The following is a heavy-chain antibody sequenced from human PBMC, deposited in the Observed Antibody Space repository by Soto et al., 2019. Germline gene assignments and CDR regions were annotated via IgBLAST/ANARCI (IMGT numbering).Heavy chain of an antibody. V-gene: IGHV1-69*06. CDR3: ARGLRCSSTSCASRRGNYYGMDV. D-gene: IGHD2-2*01. J-gene: IGHJ6*02. CDR1: GGTFSSYA. CDR2: IIPIFGTA. Sequence: SVKVSCKASGGTFSSYAISWVRQAPGQGLEWMGGIIPIFGTANYAQKFQGRVTITADKSTSTAYMELSSLRSEDTAVYYCARGLRCSSTSCASRRGNYYGMDVWGQGTTVTAP.